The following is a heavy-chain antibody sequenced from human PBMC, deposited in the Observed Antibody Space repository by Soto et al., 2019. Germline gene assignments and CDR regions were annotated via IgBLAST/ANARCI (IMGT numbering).Heavy chain of an antibody. CDR1: GFTFSSYA. CDR2: ISGSGSST. J-gene: IGHJ4*02. D-gene: IGHD2-8*01. CDR3: ANSLYEGHADY. Sequence: EVQLLESGGGLVQPGGSLRLSCAASGFTFSSYAMTWVRQAPGKGLEWVSAISGSGSSTYYADSVKGRFTISRDNSKNTLYLQMNSLRTEDTAVYYWANSLYEGHADYWGQGTLVTVSS. V-gene: IGHV3-23*01.